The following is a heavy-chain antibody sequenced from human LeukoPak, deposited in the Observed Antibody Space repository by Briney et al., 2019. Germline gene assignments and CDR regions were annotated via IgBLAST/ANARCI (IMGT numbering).Heavy chain of an antibody. CDR3: ARAYSGSYFNWFDP. CDR1: GGSFSGYY. D-gene: IGHD1-26*01. J-gene: IGHJ5*02. CDR2: INHSGST. Sequence: KSSETLSLTCAVYGGSFSGYYWSWIRQPPGKGLEWIGEINHSGSTNYNPSLKSRVTISVDTSKNQFPLKLSSVTAADTAVYYCARAYSGSYFNWFDPWGQGTLVTASS. V-gene: IGHV4-34*01.